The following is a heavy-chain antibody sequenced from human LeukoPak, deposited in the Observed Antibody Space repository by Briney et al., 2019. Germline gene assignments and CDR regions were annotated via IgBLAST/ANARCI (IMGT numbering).Heavy chain of an antibody. V-gene: IGHV1-69*04. CDR2: IIPIFGIA. Sequence: SVTVSCKASGGTFSSYAISWVRQAPGQGLEWMGRIIPIFGIANYAQKFQGRVTITADKSTSTAYMELSSLRSEDTAVYYCARRFYDSSGETWGQGTLATVSS. J-gene: IGHJ5*02. D-gene: IGHD3-22*01. CDR3: ARRFYDSSGET. CDR1: GGTFSSYA.